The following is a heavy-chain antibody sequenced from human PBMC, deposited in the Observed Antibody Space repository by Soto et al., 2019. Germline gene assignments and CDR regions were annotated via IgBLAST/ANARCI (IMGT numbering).Heavy chain of an antibody. D-gene: IGHD2-21*02. CDR3: ARQRTSVVTQAYFDV. V-gene: IGHV4-39*01. J-gene: IGHJ4*02. CDR1: GDSISSRSYY. CDR2: IYYSGST. Sequence: SETLSLTCTVTGDSISSRSYYWGWIRQPPGKGLEWIGSIYYSGSTYNNPSLRSRVSMSIDTSKDQFSLKLKSVTAADTALYFCARQRTSVVTQAYFDVWGSGSLVTVSS.